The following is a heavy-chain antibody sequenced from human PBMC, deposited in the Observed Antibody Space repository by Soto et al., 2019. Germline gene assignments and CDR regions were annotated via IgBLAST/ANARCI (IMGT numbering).Heavy chain of an antibody. CDR2: ISYSGST. V-gene: IGHV4-59*01. Sequence: QVQLQESGPGLVKPSDTLSLTFTVSGASISTYYWSWIRQPPGKGLEWIGYISYSGSTNYNPSLKSRVTISFDASKNEISLQVRSATAADAAVYYCARDLKEYCSDGKCNWFDPWGQGTLVTVSS. J-gene: IGHJ5*02. CDR3: ARDLKEYCSDGKCNWFDP. D-gene: IGHD2-15*01. CDR1: GASISTYY.